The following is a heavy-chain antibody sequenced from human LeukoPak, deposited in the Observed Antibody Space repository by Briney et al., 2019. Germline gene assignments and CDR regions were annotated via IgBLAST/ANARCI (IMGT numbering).Heavy chain of an antibody. J-gene: IGHJ3*02. CDR2: INTNTGDP. Sequence: VASVKVSCKASGYTFTSYAMNWVRQAPGQGLEWMGWINTNTGDPTYAQGFTGRFVFSLDTSVSTAYLQISSLGAEDTVLYYCARAIAVAVGALCIWGQETMLTVSS. CDR1: GYTFTSYA. CDR3: ARAIAVAVGALCI. V-gene: IGHV7-4-1*02. D-gene: IGHD6-19*01.